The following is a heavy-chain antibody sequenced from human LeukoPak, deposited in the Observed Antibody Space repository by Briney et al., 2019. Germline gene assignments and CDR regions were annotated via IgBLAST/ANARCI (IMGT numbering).Heavy chain of an antibody. CDR1: GYTFTSYY. CDR2: INPSGGST. J-gene: IGHJ4*02. CDR3: ARDGKPTMIEYYFDY. Sequence: ASVKVSCKASGYTFTSYYMHWVRQAPGQGLEWMGIINPSGGSTSYAQKFQGRVTMTRDTSTRTVYMELSSLRSEDTAVYYCARDGKPTMIEYYFDYWGQGTLVTVSS. V-gene: IGHV1-46*01. D-gene: IGHD3-22*01.